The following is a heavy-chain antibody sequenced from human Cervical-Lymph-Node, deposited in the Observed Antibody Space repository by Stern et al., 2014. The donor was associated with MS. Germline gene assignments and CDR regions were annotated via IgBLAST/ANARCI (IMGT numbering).Heavy chain of an antibody. CDR3: TRVYFFGSGRNYHYGMDV. J-gene: IGHJ6*02. D-gene: IGHD3-10*01. Sequence: VQLVQSGAEVKKPGASVKVSCRASGYTFRTYGISWVRQAPGQGLEWMGWISTYTANTTYAQKFQGRVTVTIDTSTSTAYMELRSLRSGDTGVYYCTRVYFFGSGRNYHYGMDVWGQGTTVTVSS. CDR1: GYTFRTYG. CDR2: ISTYTANT. V-gene: IGHV1-18*01.